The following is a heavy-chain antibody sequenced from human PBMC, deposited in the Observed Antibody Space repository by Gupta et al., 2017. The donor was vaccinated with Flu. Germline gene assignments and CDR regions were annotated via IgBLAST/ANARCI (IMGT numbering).Heavy chain of an antibody. Sequence: RQAPGKGLEWVSSISDSGGDTYYADSVKGRFTISRDNSKNTLYLQMNSLRAEDAAVYYCAKGTFEYYYFMDVWGKGTTVTVSS. CDR3: AKGTFEYYYFMDV. J-gene: IGHJ6*03. CDR2: ISDSGGDT. V-gene: IGHV3-23*01. D-gene: IGHD3-10*01.